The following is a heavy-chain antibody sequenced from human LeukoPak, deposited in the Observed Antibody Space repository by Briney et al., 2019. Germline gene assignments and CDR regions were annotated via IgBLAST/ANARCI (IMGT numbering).Heavy chain of an antibody. D-gene: IGHD6-6*01. CDR2: INPNSGGT. J-gene: IGHJ4*02. CDR1: GYTFTGYY. V-gene: IGHV1-2*02. Sequence: ASLKVSCKASGYTFTGYYMHWVRQAPGQGLEWMGWINPNSGGTNYAQKFQGRVTMTRDTSISTAYMELSRLRSDDTAVYYCARDPSGGAARPLDYWGQGTLVTVSS. CDR3: ARDPSGGAARPLDY.